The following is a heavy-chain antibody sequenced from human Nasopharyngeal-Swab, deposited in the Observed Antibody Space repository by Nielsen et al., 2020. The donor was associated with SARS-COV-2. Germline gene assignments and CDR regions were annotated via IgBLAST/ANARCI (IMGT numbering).Heavy chain of an antibody. J-gene: IGHJ4*02. D-gene: IGHD7-27*01. CDR2: ISSSSSTI. CDR1: GFTFSSYS. V-gene: IGHV3-48*01. CDR3: ARDLNWGYGY. Sequence: GGSLRLSCAASGFTFSSYSMNWVRQAPGKGLEWVSYISSSSSTIYYADSVKGRFTISRENAKDSLYLQMNSLRAEDTAVYYCARDLNWGYGYWGQGALVTVSS.